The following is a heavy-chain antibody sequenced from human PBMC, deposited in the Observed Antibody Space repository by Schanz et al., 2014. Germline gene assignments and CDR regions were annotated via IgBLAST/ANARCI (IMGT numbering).Heavy chain of an antibody. CDR3: AKAGSGWSTAGYYY. J-gene: IGHJ4*02. D-gene: IGHD6-19*01. CDR2: INWNGGST. CDR1: GFGFDDYA. Sequence: EVQLVESGGGVVRPGGSLRLSCAASGFGFDDYAMSWVRQAPGKGLEWVSGINWNGGSTGYADSVKGRFTISRDNAKNSLYLQMNSLRAEDTAVYYCAKAGSGWSTAGYYYWGQGTLVAVSS. V-gene: IGHV3-20*04.